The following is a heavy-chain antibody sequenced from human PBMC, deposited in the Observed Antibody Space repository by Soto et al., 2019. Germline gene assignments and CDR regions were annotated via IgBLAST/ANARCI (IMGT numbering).Heavy chain of an antibody. Sequence: QVQLVQSGAELKKPVASVKFSCKASGYTFTSDGISWVRQSPGKGLEWMGWISAYNGNTNYAQKLQGRVTMTTDTSPTRGYTDLGSLGSDATGVYYCATLRGAYAMDVCGEGSTVTVS. D-gene: IGHD2-21*01. CDR2: ISAYNGNT. J-gene: IGHJ6*02. V-gene: IGHV1-18*01. CDR3: ATLRGAYAMDV. CDR1: GYTFTSDG.